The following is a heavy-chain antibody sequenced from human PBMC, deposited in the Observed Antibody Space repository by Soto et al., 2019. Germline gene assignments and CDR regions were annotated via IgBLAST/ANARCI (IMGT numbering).Heavy chain of an antibody. CDR2: IFYSGST. CDR3: ARMPQMAAIFGGRGYFDY. CDR1: GGSISSDSYY. J-gene: IGHJ4*02. D-gene: IGHD3-16*01. V-gene: IGHV4-39*01. Sequence: SETLSLTCIVSGGSISSDSYYWGWIRQPPGRGLEWVASIFYSGSTYYNPSLKSRLTISVGTSRNQFSLSLSSVTAADTAVYYCARMPQMAAIFGGRGYFDYWGQGTLVTVSS.